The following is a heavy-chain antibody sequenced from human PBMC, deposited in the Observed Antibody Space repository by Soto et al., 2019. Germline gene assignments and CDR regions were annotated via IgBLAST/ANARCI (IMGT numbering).Heavy chain of an antibody. Sequence: QVQLQESGPGLVKPSQTLSLTCTVSGGSISSGDYYWSWIRQPPGKGLEWIGYSYYSGSTYYNPSLKTRVTISVDTSKNQFSLKLSSVTAAATAVYYCPRSPADYDYGDFVYWGQGTLVTVSS. J-gene: IGHJ4*02. CDR2: SYYSGST. D-gene: IGHD4-17*01. V-gene: IGHV4-30-4*01. CDR3: PRSPADYDYGDFVY. CDR1: GGSISSGDYY.